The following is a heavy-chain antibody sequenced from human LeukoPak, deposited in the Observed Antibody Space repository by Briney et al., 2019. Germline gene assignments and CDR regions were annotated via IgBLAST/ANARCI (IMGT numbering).Heavy chain of an antibody. CDR2: INPNSGGT. D-gene: IGHD5-24*01. V-gene: IGHV1-2*02. CDR3: ARVLAWLKFSGFAFDI. CDR1: GYTFTDYY. J-gene: IGHJ3*02. Sequence: ASVKVSCKASGYTFTDYYVHWVRQAPGQGLEWMGCINPNSGGTNYAQTFQGSVIITRDTSISTAYMELPSLRSDDTAVFYCARVLAWLKFSGFAFDIWGQGTMVSVCS.